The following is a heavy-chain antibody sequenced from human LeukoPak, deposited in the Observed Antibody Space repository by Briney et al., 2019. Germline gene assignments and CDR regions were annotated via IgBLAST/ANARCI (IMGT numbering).Heavy chain of an antibody. D-gene: IGHD5-18*01. Sequence: ASVKVSCKASGYTFTSYAMNWVRQAPGQGLEWMGRINTNTGNPTYAQGFTGRFVFSLDTSVSTAYLQISSLKAEDTAVYYCARVADSYGSPYFDYWGQGTLVTVSS. J-gene: IGHJ4*02. CDR1: GYTFTSYA. CDR3: ARVADSYGSPYFDY. V-gene: IGHV7-4-1*02. CDR2: INTNTGNP.